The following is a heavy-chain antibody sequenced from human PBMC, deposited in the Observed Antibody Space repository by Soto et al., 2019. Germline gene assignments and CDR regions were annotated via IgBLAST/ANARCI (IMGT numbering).Heavy chain of an antibody. V-gene: IGHV4-4*07. CDR3: ARVQCTSSICYPSDS. J-gene: IGHJ4*02. Sequence: QVQLQESGPGLVKPSETLSLTCTVSGGSISNYYWSWIRQPAGKGLEWIGRIYTSGSTDYNPSLKSRVTMSLDTSKKQFSLKLSSMTAADTAVYYCARVQCTSSICYPSDSWGQGALVTVSS. CDR2: IYTSGST. D-gene: IGHD2-2*01. CDR1: GGSISNYY.